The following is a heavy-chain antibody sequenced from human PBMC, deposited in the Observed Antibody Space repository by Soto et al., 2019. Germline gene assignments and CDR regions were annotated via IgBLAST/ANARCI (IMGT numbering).Heavy chain of an antibody. D-gene: IGHD2-15*01. V-gene: IGHV1-18*01. Sequence: QAQLVQSGAEVKKPGASVKVSCQAGGYTFADYGISWVRQAPGQGLEWVGWIGPYNGNTNYAQNLQDRVTMTTDTSTNTAYVELRSLRSDDTALYYCARCYCTVGSCDTCWHFDLWGSGTLLTVSS. CDR3: ARCYCTVGSCDTCWHFDL. CDR1: GYTFADYG. J-gene: IGHJ2*01. CDR2: IGPYNGNT.